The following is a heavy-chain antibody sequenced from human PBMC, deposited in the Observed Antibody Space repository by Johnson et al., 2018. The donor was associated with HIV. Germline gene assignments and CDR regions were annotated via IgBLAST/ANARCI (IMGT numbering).Heavy chain of an antibody. CDR3: ARDRARWSSGWYNDAFDI. Sequence: QVQLVESGGGLVQPGGSLRLSCAASGFTFSSYGMHWVRQAPGKGLEWVAFISYDGSNKYYADSVKGRFTISRDNAKNSLYLQMNSLREEDTALYYCARDRARWSSGWYNDAFDIWGQGTMVTVSS. D-gene: IGHD6-19*01. J-gene: IGHJ3*02. V-gene: IGHV3-30*03. CDR1: GFTFSSYG. CDR2: ISYDGSNK.